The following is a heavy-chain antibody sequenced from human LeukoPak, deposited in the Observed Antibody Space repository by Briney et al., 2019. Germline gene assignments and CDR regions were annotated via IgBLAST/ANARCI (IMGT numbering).Heavy chain of an antibody. CDR1: GFTFSGFW. CDR3: ARTMTGAFLDF. CDR2: IDGDGGST. V-gene: IGHV3-74*03. Sequence: PGGSLRLSCAASGFTFSGFWMHWVRKAPAKGLVWVSRIDGDGGSTTYADSVKGRFTISRDNARNTLHLQMISLRAEDTAVYYCARTMTGAFLDFWGQGTLVTVSS. D-gene: IGHD3-3*02. J-gene: IGHJ4*02.